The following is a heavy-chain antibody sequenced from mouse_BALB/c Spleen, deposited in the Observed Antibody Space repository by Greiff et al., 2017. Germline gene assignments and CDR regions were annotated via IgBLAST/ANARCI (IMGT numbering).Heavy chain of an antibody. CDR1: GYTFTSYT. D-gene: IGHD3-1*01. CDR3: ARPFPPATAMDY. V-gene: IGHV1-4*01. J-gene: IGHJ4*01. Sequence: QVQLQQSGAELARPGASVKMSCKASGYTFTSYTMHWVKQRPGQGLEWIGYINPSSGYTNYNQKFKDKATLTADKSSSTAYMQLSSLTSEDSAVYYCARPFPPATAMDYWGQGTSVTVSA. CDR2: INPSSGYT.